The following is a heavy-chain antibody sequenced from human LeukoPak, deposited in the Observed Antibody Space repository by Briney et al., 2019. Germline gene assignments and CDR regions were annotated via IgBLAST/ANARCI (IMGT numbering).Heavy chain of an antibody. Sequence: GGSLRLSCAASGFTFSSYEMNWVRQPPGKGLEWVSHISSSGSTIYYADSVKGRFTISRDNDKNSLYLQMNSLRAEDTAVYYCARGGDTDMRRLEYFDYWGQGTLVTVSS. CDR3: ARGGDTDMRRLEYFDY. D-gene: IGHD5-18*01. V-gene: IGHV3-48*03. CDR1: GFTFSSYE. J-gene: IGHJ4*02. CDR2: ISSSGSTI.